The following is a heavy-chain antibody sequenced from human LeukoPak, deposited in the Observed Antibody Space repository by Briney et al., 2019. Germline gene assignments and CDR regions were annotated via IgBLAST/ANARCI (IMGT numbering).Heavy chain of an antibody. CDR3: ARGLPGPFDI. D-gene: IGHD1-14*01. Sequence: SETLSLTCAVYGGSFSGYYWSWIRQPPGKGLEWIGEINHSGSTSYNPSLKSRVTISVDTSKNQFSLKLSSVTAADTAVYYCARGLPGPFDIWGQGTMVTVSS. V-gene: IGHV4-34*01. J-gene: IGHJ3*02. CDR1: GGSFSGYY. CDR2: INHSGST.